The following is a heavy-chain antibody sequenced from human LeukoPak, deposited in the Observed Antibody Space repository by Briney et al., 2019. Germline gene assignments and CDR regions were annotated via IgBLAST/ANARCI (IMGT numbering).Heavy chain of an antibody. CDR2: ISSSSIYI. J-gene: IGHJ4*02. CDR3: ARDSVPGYYLGLLNY. D-gene: IGHD3-22*01. Sequence: PGGSLRLSCAASGFTLSSYSMKWVRQAPGKGLEWVSSISSSSIYIYYADSVKGRFTISRDNAKNSLYLQMNSLRAEDTAVYYCARDSVPGYYLGLLNYWGQGTLVTVSS. V-gene: IGHV3-21*01. CDR1: GFTLSSYS.